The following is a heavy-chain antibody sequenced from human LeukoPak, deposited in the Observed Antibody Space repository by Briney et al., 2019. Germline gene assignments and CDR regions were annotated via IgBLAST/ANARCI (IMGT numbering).Heavy chain of an antibody. CDR1: GGSISSYY. D-gene: IGHD5-18*01. V-gene: IGHV4-59*01. CDR2: IYYSGST. J-gene: IGHJ4*02. Sequence: SETLSLTCTVSGGSISSYYWSWLRQPPGKGLEWIGYIYYSGSTNYNPSLKSRVTISVDTSKNQFSLKLSSVTAADTAVYYCASHGGYSYIDYWGQGTLVTVSS. CDR3: ASHGGYSYIDY.